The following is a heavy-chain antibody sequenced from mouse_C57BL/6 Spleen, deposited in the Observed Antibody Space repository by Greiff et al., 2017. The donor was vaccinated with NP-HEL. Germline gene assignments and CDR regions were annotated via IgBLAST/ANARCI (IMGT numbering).Heavy chain of an antibody. V-gene: IGHV3-8*01. CDR3: ARGGSNDVYFDD. CDR2: ISYSGST. CDR1: GYSITSAY. Sequence: EVKLMESGPGLAKPSQTLSLTCSVTGYSITSAYWNWIRKFPGNKLEYMGYISYSGSTYYNPSLKSRISITRDTSKNQYYLQLNSVTTEDTATYYCARGGSNDVYFDDWGQGTTLTVSS. J-gene: IGHJ2*01. D-gene: IGHD2-12*01.